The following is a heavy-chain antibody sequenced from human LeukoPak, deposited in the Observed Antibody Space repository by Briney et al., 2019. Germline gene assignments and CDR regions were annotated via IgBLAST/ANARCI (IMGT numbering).Heavy chain of an antibody. V-gene: IGHV3-48*04. D-gene: IGHD2-2*01. CDR3: ARSVPNAPFDY. CDR2: ISSSSSTI. Sequence: GGSLRLSCAASGFTFSSYSMNWVRQAPGKGLEWVSYISSSSSTIYYADSVRGRFTISRDNADNSLYLQMNSLRAEDTAVYYCARSVPNAPFDYWGQGTLVTVSS. J-gene: IGHJ4*02. CDR1: GFTFSSYS.